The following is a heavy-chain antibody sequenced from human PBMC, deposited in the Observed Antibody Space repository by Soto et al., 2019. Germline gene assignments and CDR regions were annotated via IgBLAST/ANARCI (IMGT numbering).Heavy chain of an antibody. CDR2: VYHSGSF. CDR3: APGPQSSRRWFRK. Sequence: QVHLQESGPGLVKPSGTLSLICAVSGGSISTTDWGSWVRQPPGKGLEWIGEVYHSGSFNYNPSPKTRLPISLHKSEHQSSLYLSSVPGAATAVYYCAPGPQSSRRWFRKWGQGTLVTVSS. D-gene: IGHD2-15*01. J-gene: IGHJ4*02. V-gene: IGHV4-4*02. CDR1: GGSISTTDW.